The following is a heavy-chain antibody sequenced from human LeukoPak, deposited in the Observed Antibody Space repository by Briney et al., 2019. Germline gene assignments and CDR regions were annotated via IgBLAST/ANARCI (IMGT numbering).Heavy chain of an antibody. J-gene: IGHJ4*02. D-gene: IGHD4-23*01. CDR3: ARLRSYGGNRGIDY. CDR1: XXAIXXXXXX. CDR2: DSXSXSX. V-gene: IGHV4-39*01. Sequence: SETLSLTCTXSXXAIXXXXXXXXXXXXXXXXXLXXIXSDSXSXSXYYNPSLESXVXISVDTSKNQFSLRLSSVTAADTAIYYCARLRSYGGNRGIDYWGQGTLVAVSS.